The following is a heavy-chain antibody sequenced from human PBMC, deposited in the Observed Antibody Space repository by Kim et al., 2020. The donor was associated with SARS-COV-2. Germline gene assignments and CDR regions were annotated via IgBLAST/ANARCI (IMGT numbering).Heavy chain of an antibody. CDR3: AREGGGLSLFSYYHYGMDV. Sequence: GGSLRLSCAASGFTFSSYGMHWVRQAPGKGLEWVAVIWYDGSNKYYADSVKGRFTISRDNSKNTLYLQMNSLRAEDTAVYYCAREGGGLSLFSYYHYGMDVWGQGTTVTVSS. J-gene: IGHJ6*02. D-gene: IGHD2-21*01. V-gene: IGHV3-33*01. CDR2: IWYDGSNK. CDR1: GFTFSSYG.